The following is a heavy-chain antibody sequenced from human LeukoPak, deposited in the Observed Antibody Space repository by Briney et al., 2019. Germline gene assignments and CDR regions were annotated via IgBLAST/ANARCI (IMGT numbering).Heavy chain of an antibody. CDR2: LRGRGGGP. CDR1: GITPCNFG. V-gene: IGHV3-23*01. D-gene: IGHD2-21*01. CDR3: GEQGVVIRGERVGFHKEAYYCDL. J-gene: IGHJ4*02. Sequence: GGSLRLSCALSGITPCNFGMSWVCPAPGRGLEWVAGLRGRGGGPTYEASWQRRLNIFRDKPRNTLYLQINSLRAEDADVYVCGEQGVVIRGERVGFHKEAYYCDLGRQGPVVTVSS.